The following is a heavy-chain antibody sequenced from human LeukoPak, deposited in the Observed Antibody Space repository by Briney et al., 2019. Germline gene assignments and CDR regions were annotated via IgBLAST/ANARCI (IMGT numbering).Heavy chain of an antibody. CDR3: ARADSPSDTAMITAPGY. CDR1: GFTFSSYA. D-gene: IGHD5-18*01. CDR2: ISYDGSNK. J-gene: IGHJ4*02. Sequence: GGSLRLSCAASGFTFSSYAMRWVRQAPGKGLEWVAVISYDGSNKYYADSVKGRFTISRDNSKNTLYLQMNSLRSEDTAVYYCARADSPSDTAMITAPGYWGQGTLVTVSS. V-gene: IGHV3-30*04.